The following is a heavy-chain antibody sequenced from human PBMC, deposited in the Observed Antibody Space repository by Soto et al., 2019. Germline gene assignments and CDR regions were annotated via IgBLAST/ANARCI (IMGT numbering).Heavy chain of an antibody. CDR3: ARAPVTPREEWEPTYYFDY. J-gene: IGHJ4*02. Sequence: PSETLSLTCTVSGGSISSYYWSWIRQPPGKGLEWIGYIYYSGSTNYNPSLKSRVTISVDTSKNQFSLKLSSVTAADTAVYYCARAPVTPREEWEPTYYFDYWGQGTLVTVSS. CDR1: GGSISSYY. CDR2: IYYSGST. D-gene: IGHD1-26*01. V-gene: IGHV4-59*01.